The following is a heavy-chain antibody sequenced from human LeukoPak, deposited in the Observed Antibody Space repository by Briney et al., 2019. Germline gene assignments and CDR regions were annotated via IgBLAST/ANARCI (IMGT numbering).Heavy chain of an antibody. D-gene: IGHD1-20*01. CDR2: TSSSDAGT. V-gene: IGHV3-23*01. CDR1: GFTLSSYA. CDR3: AKAGMTRFDY. Sequence: GGSLRLSCAASGFTLSSYAMSWVRQAPGKGLEWVSATSSSDAGTYYAASVRGRFTVSRDNSKNTLYLQMNSLRAEDAAVYYCAKAGMTRFDYWGQGIMVTVSS. J-gene: IGHJ4*02.